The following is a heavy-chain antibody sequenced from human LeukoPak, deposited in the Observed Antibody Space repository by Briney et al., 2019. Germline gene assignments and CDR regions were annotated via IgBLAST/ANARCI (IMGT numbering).Heavy chain of an antibody. CDR2: INPNSGGT. CDR1: GYTFTGYY. V-gene: IGHV1-2*04. J-gene: IGHJ4*02. CDR3: ARIRNYGDYAFDY. D-gene: IGHD4-17*01. Sequence: ASVKVSCKAPGYTFTGYYMHWVRQAPGQGLEWMGWINPNSGGTNYAQQCQGWVTMTRDTSISTAYMELSRLRCDDTAVYYCARIRNYGDYAFDYWGQGTLVTVSS.